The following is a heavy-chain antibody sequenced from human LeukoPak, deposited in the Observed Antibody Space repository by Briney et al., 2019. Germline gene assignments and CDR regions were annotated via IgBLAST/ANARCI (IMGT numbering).Heavy chain of an antibody. D-gene: IGHD3-16*02. CDR3: ARGTPGSYLGY. J-gene: IGHJ4*02. Sequence: APVRVSCKASGYTFTAYYLHWVRQAPGQGLEWMGWINPNSSGTNYAQKFKGWVTLTRDTSINTTYMELSRLASDVTAVYFCARGTPGSYLGYWGQGTLVTVSS. V-gene: IGHV1-2*04. CDR1: GYTFTAYY. CDR2: INPNSSGT.